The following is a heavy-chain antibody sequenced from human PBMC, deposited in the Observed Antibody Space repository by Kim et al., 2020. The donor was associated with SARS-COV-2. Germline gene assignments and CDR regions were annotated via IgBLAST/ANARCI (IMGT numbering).Heavy chain of an antibody. V-gene: IGHV1-69*04. J-gene: IGHJ6*03. Sequence: SVKVSCKASGGTFSSYAISWVRQAPGQGLEWMGRIIPILGIANYAQKFQGRVTITADKSTSTAYMELSSLRSEDTTVYYCARGGCSSTSCHYYYYYYMD. CDR2: IIPILGIA. D-gene: IGHD2-2*01. CDR1: GGTFSSYA. CDR3: ARGGCSSTSCHYYYYYYMD.